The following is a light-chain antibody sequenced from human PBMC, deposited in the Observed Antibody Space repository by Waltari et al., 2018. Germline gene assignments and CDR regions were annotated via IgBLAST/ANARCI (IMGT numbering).Light chain of an antibody. V-gene: IGKV1-39*01. CDR2: AAS. J-gene: IGKJ1*01. CDR3: QPTYTSLAWT. Sequence: DIQMTQSPSSLSASVGDRVTITCRPSQSIDKFLNWYQKKPGKAPDLLIYAASTLRTGVPSRFSGSWSGTDFTLTITSLHPEDFATYYCQPTYTSLAWTFGQGTKVEIK. CDR1: QSIDKF.